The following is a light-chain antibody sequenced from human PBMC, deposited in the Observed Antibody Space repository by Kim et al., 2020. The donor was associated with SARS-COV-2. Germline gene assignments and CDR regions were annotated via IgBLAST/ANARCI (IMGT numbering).Light chain of an antibody. CDR3: AAWADSLNGPV. CDR2: NSY. J-gene: IGLJ3*02. CDR1: SSNVGRDV. V-gene: IGLV1-44*01. Sequence: GQRVTIYCSGISSNVGRDVVNWYQHRPGTAPQLLIYNSYQRPSGVPDRFSGFKSDTSASLAISGLQSEDEATYYCAAWADSLNGPVFGGGTKVTVL.